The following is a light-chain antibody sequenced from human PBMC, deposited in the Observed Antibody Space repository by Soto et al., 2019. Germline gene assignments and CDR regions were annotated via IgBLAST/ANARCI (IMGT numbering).Light chain of an antibody. CDR1: QSVSSSF. V-gene: IGKV3-20*01. CDR3: QQYGSSPWT. J-gene: IGKJ1*01. CDR2: GAS. Sequence: EIVLTQSPGTLSLSPGERATLSCRASQSVSSSFLAWYQQKPGQTPRLLIYGASIRATGIPDRFSGSGSGTDFTLTISRVEPEDFAVYYCQQYGSSPWTFSQGTKVEI.